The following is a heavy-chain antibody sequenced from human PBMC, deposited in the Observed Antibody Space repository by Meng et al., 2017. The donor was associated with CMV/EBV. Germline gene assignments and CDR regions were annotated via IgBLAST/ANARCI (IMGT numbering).Heavy chain of an antibody. CDR2: ISDDGSNK. CDR3: ARGDYFDY. J-gene: IGHJ4*02. V-gene: IGHV3-30-3*01. CDR1: GCTFSSDA. Sequence: LVDGAGGVVPPGGSVRLSWEACGCTFSSDARHGVRQAAGKGLERVAVISDDGSNKYDADSVKGRFTISRDNSKNTLYLQMNSLRSEDTAVYYCARGDYFDYWGQGTLVTVSS.